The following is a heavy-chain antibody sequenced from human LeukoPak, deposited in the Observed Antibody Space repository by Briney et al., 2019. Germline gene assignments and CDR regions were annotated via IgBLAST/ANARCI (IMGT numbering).Heavy chain of an antibody. Sequence: PSETLSLTCTVSGGSNSSSSYYWGWIRQPPGKGLEWIGSIYYSGSTYYNPSLKSRVTISVDTSKNQFSLKLSSVTAADTAVYYCARHFWTAAATDYWGQGTLVTVSS. V-gene: IGHV4-39*01. CDR2: IYYSGST. CDR1: GGSNSSSSYY. D-gene: IGHD6-13*01. J-gene: IGHJ4*02. CDR3: ARHFWTAAATDY.